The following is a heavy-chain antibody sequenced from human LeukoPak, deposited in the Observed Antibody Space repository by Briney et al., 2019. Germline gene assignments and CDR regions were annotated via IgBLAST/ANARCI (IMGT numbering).Heavy chain of an antibody. D-gene: IGHD6-19*01. CDR2: IYKTGST. CDR1: GGSISSGSYY. J-gene: IGHJ4*02. Sequence: SETLSLICNVSGGSISSGSYYWSWIRQHPGTGPEWIGYIYKTGSTYYNPSLKSRVTISVDTSENQFSLKVNSVTAADTAVYYCARGTAVTDSWGQGILVTVSS. V-gene: IGHV4-31*03. CDR3: ARGTAVTDS.